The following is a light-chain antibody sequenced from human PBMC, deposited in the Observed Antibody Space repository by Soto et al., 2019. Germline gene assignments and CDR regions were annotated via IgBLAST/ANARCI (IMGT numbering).Light chain of an antibody. V-gene: IGKV3-15*01. CDR3: QQYNNWPSLT. Sequence: EIVMTQSPATLSVSPGERATLSCRASQSVSSNLAWYQQKPGQAPRLLIYGASTRATGIPARFSGSGSGTEFTLTISSLQFEDFAVYYCQQYNNWPSLTFGPGTKVDIK. J-gene: IGKJ3*01. CDR1: QSVSSN. CDR2: GAS.